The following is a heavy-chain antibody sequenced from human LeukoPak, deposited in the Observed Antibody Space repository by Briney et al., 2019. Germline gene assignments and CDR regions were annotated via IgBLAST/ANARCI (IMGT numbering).Heavy chain of an antibody. CDR2: ISSSGSTI. V-gene: IGHV3-48*03. CDR1: GFSFSSYE. J-gene: IGHJ4*02. CDR3: ARDRYDNSGYHDY. Sequence: GGSLRLSCAASGFSFSSYEMNWVRQAPGKGLEWVSYISSSGSTIYYADSVKGRFTISRDNAKNSLYPQMNSLRAEDTAVYYCARDRYDNSGYHDYWGQGTLVTVSA. D-gene: IGHD3-22*01.